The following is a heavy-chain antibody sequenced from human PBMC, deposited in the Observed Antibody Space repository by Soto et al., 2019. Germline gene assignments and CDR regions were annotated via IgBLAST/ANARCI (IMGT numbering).Heavy chain of an antibody. J-gene: IGHJ4*02. Sequence: SETLSXTXTVAGGSISSSSYYWGWIRQPPGKGLEWIGSIYYSGSTYYNPSLKSRVTISVDTSRNQFSLKLSSVTAADTAVYYCARQGFYDYVWGSYRYPDYWGQGTLVTVSS. CDR2: IYYSGST. V-gene: IGHV4-39*01. D-gene: IGHD3-16*02. CDR1: GGSISSSSYY. CDR3: ARQGFYDYVWGSYRYPDY.